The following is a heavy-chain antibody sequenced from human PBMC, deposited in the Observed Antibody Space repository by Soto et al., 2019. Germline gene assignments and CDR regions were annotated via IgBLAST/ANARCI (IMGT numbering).Heavy chain of an antibody. V-gene: IGHV3-33*01. CDR1: GFTFSSYG. J-gene: IGHJ4*02. CDR3: ARDHGIAARDWFDY. D-gene: IGHD6-6*01. Sequence: GGSLRLSCAASGFTFSSYGMHWVLQAPGKGLEWVAVIWYDGSNKYYADSVKGRFTISRDNSKNTLYLQMNSLRAEDTAVYYCARDHGIAARDWFDYWGQGTLVTVSS. CDR2: IWYDGSNK.